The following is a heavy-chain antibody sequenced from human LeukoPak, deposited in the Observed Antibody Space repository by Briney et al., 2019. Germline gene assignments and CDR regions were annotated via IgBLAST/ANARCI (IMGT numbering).Heavy chain of an antibody. J-gene: IGHJ5*02. Sequence: ASVKVSFKAFASTFTSYYMHWVRQAPGQGLEWMGMINPSGGSTSYAQRFQGRVTMTRDMSTSTVYMELSSLRSEDTAVYYCARDFCYSSGSYETWFDPWGQGTLVTVSS. V-gene: IGHV1-46*01. D-gene: IGHD3-10*01. CDR2: INPSGGST. CDR3: ARDFCYSSGSYETWFDP. CDR1: ASTFTSYY.